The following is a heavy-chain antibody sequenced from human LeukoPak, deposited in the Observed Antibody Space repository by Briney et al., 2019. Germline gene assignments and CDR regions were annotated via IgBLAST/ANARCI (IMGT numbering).Heavy chain of an antibody. Sequence: PGGSLRLSCAASGFTFDDYAMQGVRQAPGKGLEWVSLISGDGGSTYYADSVKGRFTISRDNSKNSLYLQMNSLRTEDTALYYCAKDLTRGSGWPIDYWGQGTLVTVSS. CDR1: GFTFDDYA. CDR3: AKDLTRGSGWPIDY. V-gene: IGHV3-43*02. D-gene: IGHD6-19*01. J-gene: IGHJ4*02. CDR2: ISGDGGST.